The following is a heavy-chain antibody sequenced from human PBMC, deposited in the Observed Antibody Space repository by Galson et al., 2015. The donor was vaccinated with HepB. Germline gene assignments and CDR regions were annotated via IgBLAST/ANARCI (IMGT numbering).Heavy chain of an antibody. CDR2: ISCDGSYK. Sequence: SLRLSCAASGFAFSSYAMLWVRQAPGKGLEWVALISCDGSYKYYADSVKGRFTISRDNSNNTLYLQMNSLRAEDTSVYYCTRGLAGRALDYWGQGTLVTVSS. V-gene: IGHV3-30-3*01. D-gene: IGHD6-6*01. CDR1: GFAFSSYA. CDR3: TRGLAGRALDY. J-gene: IGHJ4*02.